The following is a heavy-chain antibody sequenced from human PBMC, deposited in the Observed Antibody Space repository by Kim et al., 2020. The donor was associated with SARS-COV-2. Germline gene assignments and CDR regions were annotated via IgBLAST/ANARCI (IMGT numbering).Heavy chain of an antibody. CDR3: TASSKVGGTTVKYCYYYYGMDV. CDR1: GGSISSGGYY. V-gene: IGHV4-31*03. CDR2: IYYSGST. D-gene: IGHD4-17*01. Sequence: SETLSLTCTVSGGSISSGGYYWSWIRQHPGKGLEWIGYIYYSGSTYYNPSLKSRVTISVDTSKNQFSLKLSSVTAADTAVYYCTASSKVGGTTVKYCYYYYGMDVWGQGTTVTVSS. J-gene: IGHJ6*02.